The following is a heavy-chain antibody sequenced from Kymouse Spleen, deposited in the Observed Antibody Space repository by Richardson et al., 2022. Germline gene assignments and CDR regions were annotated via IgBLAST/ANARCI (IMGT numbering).Heavy chain of an antibody. CDR3: AVSSGWYVRLLLLRYGR. J-gene: IGHJ6*02. CDR2: INHSGST. D-gene: IGHD6-19*01. CDR1: GGSFSGYY. V-gene: IGHV4-34*01. Sequence: QVQLQQWGAGLLKPSETLSLTCAVYGGSFSGYYWSWIRQPPGKGLEWIGEINHSGSTNYNPSLKSRVTISVDTSKNQFSLKLSSVTAADTAVYYCAVSSGWYVRLLLLRYGRLGPRDHGHRLL.